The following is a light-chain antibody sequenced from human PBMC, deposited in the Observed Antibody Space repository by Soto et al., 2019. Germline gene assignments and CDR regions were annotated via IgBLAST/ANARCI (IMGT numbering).Light chain of an antibody. J-gene: IGKJ1*01. CDR3: QYYDSSPRT. Sequence: EIALTQSPGTLSLSPGERATLSCRASQSVTSSYLAWYQQKPGQAHKLLIYGASSRACGIPYRFSGSGSGTDFTLTISRLEPEDFALYYCQYYDSSPRTFGQGTKVEIK. V-gene: IGKV3-20*01. CDR1: QSVTSSY. CDR2: GAS.